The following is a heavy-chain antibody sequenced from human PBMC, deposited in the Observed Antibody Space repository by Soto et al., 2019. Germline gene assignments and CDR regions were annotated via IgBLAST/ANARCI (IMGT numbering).Heavy chain of an antibody. Sequence: EVQLLESGGGLVQPGGSLRLSCAASGFSFRNYAMSWVRQAPGKGLEWISTLTGSSSNTYYADSVKGRFAISRDNSRNTLYLQMHSLTAEDTALYYCANGRATYGLLTHDYWGQGTLVTVSS. D-gene: IGHD3-9*01. J-gene: IGHJ4*02. CDR2: LTGSSSNT. V-gene: IGHV3-23*01. CDR1: GFSFRNYA. CDR3: ANGRATYGLLTHDY.